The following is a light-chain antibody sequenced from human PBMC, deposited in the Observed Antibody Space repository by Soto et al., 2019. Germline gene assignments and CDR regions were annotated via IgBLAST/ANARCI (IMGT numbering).Light chain of an antibody. V-gene: IGKV3-15*01. J-gene: IGKJ2*01. Sequence: EIVMTQSPATLSVSPGERATLSCRASQSVGTNLVWYQHKPGQAPRPLIYGASIRATGIPARFSGSGSGTEFTLTISSLQSEDSAVYFCQQYYYWPPYTFGQGTKVEIK. CDR2: GAS. CDR3: QQYYYWPPYT. CDR1: QSVGTN.